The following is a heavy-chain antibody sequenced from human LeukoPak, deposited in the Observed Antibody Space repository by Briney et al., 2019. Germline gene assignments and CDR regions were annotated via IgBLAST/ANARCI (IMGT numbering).Heavy chain of an antibody. Sequence: SVKVSCTASGGTFSSYAISWVRQPPGQGLEWMGGIIPIFSTANYAQMFQGRVTLTADESTSTAYMELSSLRSEDTAVYYCAMGAPVDTAMVLIGEFDYWGQGTLVTVSS. CDR2: IIPIFSTA. CDR3: AMGAPVDTAMVLIGEFDY. V-gene: IGHV1-69*13. D-gene: IGHD5-18*01. J-gene: IGHJ4*02. CDR1: GGTFSSYA.